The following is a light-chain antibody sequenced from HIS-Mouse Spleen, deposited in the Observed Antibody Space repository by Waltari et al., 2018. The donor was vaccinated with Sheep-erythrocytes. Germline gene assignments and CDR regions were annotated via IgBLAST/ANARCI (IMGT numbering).Light chain of an antibody. CDR2: EGS. V-gene: IGLV2-23*01. J-gene: IGLJ3*02. CDR3: CSYAGSSTPWV. Sequence: QSALTQPASVSGSPGQSITISCTGTRSAVGSYNLFSWYQQHPGKAPKLMIYEGSKRPSGVSNRFSGSKSGNTASLTISGLQAEDEADYYCCSYAGSSTPWVFGGGTKLTVL. CDR1: RSAVGSYNL.